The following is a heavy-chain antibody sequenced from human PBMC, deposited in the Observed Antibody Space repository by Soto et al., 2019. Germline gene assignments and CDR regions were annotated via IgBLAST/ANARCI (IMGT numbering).Heavy chain of an antibody. V-gene: IGHV3-66*01. CDR1: GFTVSSNY. CDR3: ARDPSPPLYFQH. J-gene: IGHJ1*01. Sequence: ESGGGLVQPGGSLRLSCAASGFTVSSNYMSWVRQAPGKGLEWVSVIYSGGSTYYADSVKGRFTISRDNSKNTLYLQMNSLRAEDTAVYYCARDPSPPLYFQHWGQGTLVTVSS. CDR2: IYSGGST.